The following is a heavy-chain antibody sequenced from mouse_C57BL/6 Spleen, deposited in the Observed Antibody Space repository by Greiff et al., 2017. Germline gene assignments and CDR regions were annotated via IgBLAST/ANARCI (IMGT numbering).Heavy chain of an antibody. CDR2: ISNGGGST. Sequence: EVMLVESGGGLVQPGGSLKLSCAASGFTFSDYYMYWVRQTPEKRLEWVAYISNGGGSTNYPATVQGRFTISRDNAKNTLYLQMSRLKSEDTAMYYCARHDSKGAMDYWGQGTSVTVSS. D-gene: IGHD2-5*01. CDR1: GFTFSDYY. CDR3: ARHDSKGAMDY. V-gene: IGHV5-12*01. J-gene: IGHJ4*01.